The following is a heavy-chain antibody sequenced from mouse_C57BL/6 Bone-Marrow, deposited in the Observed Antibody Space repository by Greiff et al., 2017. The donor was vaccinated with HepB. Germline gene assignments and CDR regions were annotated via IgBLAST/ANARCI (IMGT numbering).Heavy chain of an antibody. CDR1: GYAFSSYW. Sequence: SGAELVKPGASVKISCKASGYAFSSYWMNWVKQRPGKGLEWIGQIYPGDGDTNYNGKFKGKATLTADKSSSTAYMQLSSLTSEDSAVYFCARSASYYSNYFDYWGQGTTLTVSS. CDR3: ARSASYYSNYFDY. D-gene: IGHD2-5*01. V-gene: IGHV1-80*01. CDR2: IYPGDGDT. J-gene: IGHJ2*01.